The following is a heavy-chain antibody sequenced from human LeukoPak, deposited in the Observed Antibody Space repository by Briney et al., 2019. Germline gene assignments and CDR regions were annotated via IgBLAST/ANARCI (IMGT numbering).Heavy chain of an antibody. CDR3: ARRLLWFGELGFDP. CDR2: INHSGST. Sequence: SETLSLTCAVYGGSFRGYYWSWIRQPPGKGLEWIGEINHSGSTNYNPSLKSRVTISVDTSKNQFSLKLSSVTAADTAVYYCARRLLWFGELGFDPWGQGTLVTVSS. J-gene: IGHJ5*02. D-gene: IGHD3-10*01. V-gene: IGHV4-34*01. CDR1: GGSFRGYY.